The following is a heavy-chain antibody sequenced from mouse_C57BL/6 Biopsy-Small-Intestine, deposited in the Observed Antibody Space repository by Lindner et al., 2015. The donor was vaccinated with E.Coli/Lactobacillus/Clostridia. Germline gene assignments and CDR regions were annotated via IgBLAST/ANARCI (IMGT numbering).Heavy chain of an antibody. D-gene: IGHD2-1*01. CDR2: INPGSGGT. J-gene: IGHJ2*01. CDR1: GYAFTNYL. Sequence: VQLQESGAELVRPGTSVKVSCKASGYAFTNYLIEWVKQRPGQGLEWIGVINPGSGGTSYNEKFKGKATLTADKSSSTAYMQLSSLTSEDSAVYFCAREMGGNYYFDYWGQGTTLTVSS. CDR3: AREMGGNYYFDY. V-gene: IGHV1-54*01.